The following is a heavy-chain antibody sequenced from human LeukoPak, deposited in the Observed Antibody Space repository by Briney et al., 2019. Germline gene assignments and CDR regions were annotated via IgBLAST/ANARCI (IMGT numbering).Heavy chain of an antibody. D-gene: IGHD5/OR15-5a*01. CDR1: GFIFSSYG. CDR2: IRYDGSNK. CDR3: AKDLSVFNWCDL. J-gene: IGHJ5*02. V-gene: IGHV3-30*02. Sequence: PGGSLRLSCAASGFIFSSYGMHWVRQAPAKGLEGVTYIRYDGSNKYHADSVKGRFTISRDKSKNTLYLQINRLRDEDRAVYYCAKDLSVFNWCDLWRGGTLVSVST.